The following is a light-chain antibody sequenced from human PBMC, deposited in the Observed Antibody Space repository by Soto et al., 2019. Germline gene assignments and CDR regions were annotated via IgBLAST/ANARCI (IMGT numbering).Light chain of an antibody. Sequence: QSVLTQPASVSGSPGQSITISCTGTSSDVGGYNYVSWYQQHPGKAPKLMIYDVSNRPSGVSNRFSGSKSGNTASLTISGLQAEDEADYYCSSYTSSSIFVVFGGGTHLNVL. J-gene: IGLJ2*01. CDR3: SSYTSSSIFVV. CDR2: DVS. CDR1: SSDVGGYNY. V-gene: IGLV2-14*01.